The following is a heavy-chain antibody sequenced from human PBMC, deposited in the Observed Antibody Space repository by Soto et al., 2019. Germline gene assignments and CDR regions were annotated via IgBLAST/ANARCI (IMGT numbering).Heavy chain of an antibody. J-gene: IGHJ4*02. CDR1: GYTFTGYY. CDR3: ARVRMGGSDY. CDR2: INPNSVDT. V-gene: IGHV1-2*02. D-gene: IGHD1-26*01. Sequence: QVQLVQSGAEVKKPGASVKVSCKASGYTFTGYYMHWVRQAPGQGLEWLGWINPNSVDTNYAQKFQGRVTMTRDTSINTAYMDLSSLRSDDTAVYYCARVRMGGSDYWGQGTLVTVSS.